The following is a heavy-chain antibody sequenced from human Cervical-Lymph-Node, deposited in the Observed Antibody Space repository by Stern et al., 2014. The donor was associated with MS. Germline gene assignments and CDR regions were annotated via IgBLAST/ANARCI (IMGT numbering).Heavy chain of an antibody. CDR2: ISPLFGTT. CDR3: VRDQGGIAAS. D-gene: IGHD6-13*01. CDR1: GGTFSSIE. V-gene: IGHV1-69*01. J-gene: IGHJ4*02. Sequence: VQLVESGAEVKQPGSSMKVSCKASGGTFSSIEISWVRQAPGQGLEWLGGISPLFGTTNYAQQVQGRVTIVADESTNTFNMELSRLRSEDTAVYYCVRDQGGIAASWGQGTLVTVSS.